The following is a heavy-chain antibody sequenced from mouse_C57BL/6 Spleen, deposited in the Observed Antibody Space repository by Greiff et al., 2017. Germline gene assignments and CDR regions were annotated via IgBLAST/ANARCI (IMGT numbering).Heavy chain of an antibody. CDR2: INPNNGGT. CDR1: GYTFTDYN. CDR3: ASEGMDDYGVAY. J-gene: IGHJ3*01. D-gene: IGHD2-4*01. V-gene: IGHV1-22*01. Sequence: EVQLVESGPELVKPGASVKMSCKASGYTFTDYNMHWVKQSHGKSLEWIGYINPNNGGTSYNQKFKGKATLTVNKSSSTAYMELRSLTSEDSAVYYCASEGMDDYGVAYWGQGTLVTVSA.